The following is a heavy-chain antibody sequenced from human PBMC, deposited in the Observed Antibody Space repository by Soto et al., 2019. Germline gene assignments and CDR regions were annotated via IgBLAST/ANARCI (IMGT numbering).Heavy chain of an antibody. V-gene: IGHV3-53*02. CDR2: IYSGGST. CDR1: GFTVSSNY. CDR3: ARGLGYCSGGSCYSSLLRFDP. J-gene: IGHJ5*02. Sequence: EVQLVETGGGLIQPGGSLRLSCAASGFTVSSNYMSWVRQAPGKGLEWVSVIYSGGSTYYADSVKGRFTISGDNSKNTLYLQMNSLRAEDTAVYYCARGLGYCSGGSCYSSLLRFDPWGQGTLVTVSS. D-gene: IGHD2-15*01.